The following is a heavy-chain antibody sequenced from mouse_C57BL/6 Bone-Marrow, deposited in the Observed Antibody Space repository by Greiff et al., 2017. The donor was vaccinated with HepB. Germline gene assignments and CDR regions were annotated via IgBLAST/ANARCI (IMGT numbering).Heavy chain of an antibody. D-gene: IGHD2-2*01. CDR2: IDPEDGDT. Sequence: EVQLQQPGAELVKPGASVKLSCKASGYTFTSYWMHWVKQRPEQGLEWIGRIDPEDGDTEYAPKFQGKATMTADTSSNTAYLQLSSLTSEDTAVYYCTTWGYDVGYYFDYWGQGTTLTVSS. J-gene: IGHJ2*01. CDR3: TTWGYDVGYYFDY. V-gene: IGHV14-1*01. CDR1: GYTFTSYW.